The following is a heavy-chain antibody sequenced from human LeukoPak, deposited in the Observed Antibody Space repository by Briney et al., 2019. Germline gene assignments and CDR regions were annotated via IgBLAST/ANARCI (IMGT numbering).Heavy chain of an antibody. CDR2: IWYDGGNK. V-gene: IGHV3-33*01. Sequence: GGSLRLSCAASGFTVSTYGMHWVRQAPGKGLEWVAVIWYDGGNKYYPDSVKGRFSISRDNSKNTLYLQMNSLRAEDTAVYYCARDLNWGLDYWGQGTLVTVSS. CDR1: GFTVSTYG. J-gene: IGHJ4*02. CDR3: ARDLNWGLDY. D-gene: IGHD7-27*01.